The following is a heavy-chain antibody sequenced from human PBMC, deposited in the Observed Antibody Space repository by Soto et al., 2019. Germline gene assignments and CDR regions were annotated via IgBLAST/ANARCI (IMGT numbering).Heavy chain of an antibody. D-gene: IGHD3-16*01. Sequence: QVQLQQSGPGLMKPSQTLSLTCAISGDSISSNSAAWSWIRQSPSRGLEWLGRTYYRSKWYNDYAVSVKSRITINPDTSKNQFSLQLSSMTPEDTAVYYCARGSHDSTWHWGQGTLVTVSS. V-gene: IGHV6-1*01. CDR1: GDSISSNSAA. CDR2: TYYRSKWYN. CDR3: ARGSHDSTWH. J-gene: IGHJ4*02.